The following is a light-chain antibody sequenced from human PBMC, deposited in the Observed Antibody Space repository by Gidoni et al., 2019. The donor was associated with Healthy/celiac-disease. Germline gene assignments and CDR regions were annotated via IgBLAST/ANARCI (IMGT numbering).Light chain of an antibody. V-gene: IGLV3-9*01. J-gene: IGLJ3*02. CDR2: RDS. CDR1: NIGSKN. Sequence: SYALTQPLSVSVALGQTARITCGGNNIGSKNVHGYQQKPGQAPGLVIYRDSNRPPGIPERFSGSNSGNTATLTISRAQAGEEADDYCQVWDSSTWVFGGGTKLTVI. CDR3: QVWDSSTWV.